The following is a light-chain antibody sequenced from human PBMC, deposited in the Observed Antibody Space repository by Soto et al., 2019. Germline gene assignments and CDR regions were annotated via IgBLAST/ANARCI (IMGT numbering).Light chain of an antibody. CDR2: NNN. J-gene: IGLJ1*01. CDR3: EAWDDTLTGYV. V-gene: IGLV1-47*01. Sequence: QSVLTQPPSASGTPGQRVTISCSGSKSNIGTNFVYWYQHLPGTAPKLLLYNNNQRPSGVPDRFSGYKSGTSGSLAISGLRSEDEADYYCEAWDDTLTGYVFGTGTKLTVL. CDR1: KSNIGTNF.